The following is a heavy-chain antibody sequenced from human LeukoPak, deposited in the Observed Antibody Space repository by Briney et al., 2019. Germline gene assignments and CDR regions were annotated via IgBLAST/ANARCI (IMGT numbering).Heavy chain of an antibody. J-gene: IGHJ4*02. Sequence: SETLSLTCTVSGGSISSSSYYWGWIRQPPGKGLEWIGSIYYSGSTYYNPSLKSRVTISVDTSKNQFSLKLSSVTAADTAVYYCARFNCSWRREYYFDYWGQGTLVTVSS. CDR3: ARFNCSWRREYYFDY. V-gene: IGHV4-39*01. CDR1: GGSISSSSYY. D-gene: IGHD2-21*01. CDR2: IYYSGST.